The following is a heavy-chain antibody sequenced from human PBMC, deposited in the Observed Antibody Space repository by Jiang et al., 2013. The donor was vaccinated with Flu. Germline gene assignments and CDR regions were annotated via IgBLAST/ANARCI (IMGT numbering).Heavy chain of an antibody. CDR3: ARSPFTAHSVASWFDP. CDR1: GGSISSGGYY. D-gene: IGHD5-12*01. Sequence: GSGLVKPSQTLSLTCTVSGGSISSGGYYWSWIRQHPGKGLEWIGYIYYSGSTYYNPSLKSRVTISVDTSKNQFSLKLSSVTGVDTAVYYCARSPFTAHSVASWFDPWGQGTLVTVSS. V-gene: IGHV4-31*03. CDR2: IYYSGST. J-gene: IGHJ5*02.